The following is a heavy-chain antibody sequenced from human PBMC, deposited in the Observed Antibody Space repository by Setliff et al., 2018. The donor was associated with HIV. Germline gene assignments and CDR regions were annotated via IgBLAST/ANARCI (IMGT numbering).Heavy chain of an antibody. Sequence: SVKVSCKSSGGTFSSYGISWVRQAPGQGLEWMGGIIPIFGTADYAQKFQGRVTITADESSTTAYMDLSSLRSDDTAVYYCAKCSEMLGTPATSSGYYCGWFDPWGQGTLVTVSS. V-gene: IGHV1-69*13. J-gene: IGHJ5*02. D-gene: IGHD3-22*01. CDR3: AKCSEMLGTPATSSGYYCGWFDP. CDR2: IIPIFGTA. CDR1: GGTFSSYG.